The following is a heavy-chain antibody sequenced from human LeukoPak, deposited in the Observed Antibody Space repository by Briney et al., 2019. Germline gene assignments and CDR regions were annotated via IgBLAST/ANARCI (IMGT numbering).Heavy chain of an antibody. J-gene: IGHJ5*02. CDR3: ARGGEGISGWFDP. D-gene: IGHD6-13*01. CDR1: GYTFINYD. V-gene: IGHV1-8*01. Sequence: ASVTVSFKASGYTFINYDINWGRQATGQGRGWMGWMNPNGTNTGYTQNFQGRVTMTRDTAINTAYMELSKLRPEDTAVYFCARGGEGISGWFDPWGQGTLVTVSS. CDR2: MNPNGTNT.